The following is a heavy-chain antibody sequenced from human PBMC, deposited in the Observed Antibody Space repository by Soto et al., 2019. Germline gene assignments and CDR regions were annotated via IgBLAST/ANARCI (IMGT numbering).Heavy chain of an antibody. CDR3: ARVTKYSNYVGY. Sequence: SETLSLTCTVSGGSISSGDYYWSWIRQPPGKGLEWIGYIYYSGSTYYNPSLKSRVTISVDTSKNQFSLKLSSVTAADTAVYYCARVTKYSNYVGYWGQGALVTVSS. CDR2: IYYSGST. J-gene: IGHJ4*02. CDR1: GGSISSGDYY. V-gene: IGHV4-30-4*01. D-gene: IGHD4-4*01.